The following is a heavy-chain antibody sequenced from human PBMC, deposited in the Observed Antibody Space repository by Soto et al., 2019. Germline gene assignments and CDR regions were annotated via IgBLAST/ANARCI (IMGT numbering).Heavy chain of an antibody. Sequence: GASLRLSCAVSGFPFDSYSMSWVRQAPGQGLEWLASLSSGSFYIFHADSIRGRFTISRDDAKNLLFLQMNSLTIEDTATYYCAREANTIYAPHGLDVWGQGTAVTVSS. CDR1: GFPFDSYS. J-gene: IGHJ6*02. CDR2: LSSGSFYI. V-gene: IGHV3-21*01. D-gene: IGHD3-3*01. CDR3: AREANTIYAPHGLDV.